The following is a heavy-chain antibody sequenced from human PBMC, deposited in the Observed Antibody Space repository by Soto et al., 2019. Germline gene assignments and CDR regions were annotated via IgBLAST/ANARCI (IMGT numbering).Heavy chain of an antibody. CDR1: GFTFSSYS. Sequence: EVQLVESGGGLVQPGGSLRLSCAASGFTFSSYSMNWVRQAPGKGLEWVSYISSSSSTIYYADSVKGRFTISRDNAKNSLYRQMTSLRAEDTAVYYYAREGGDLNWFDPWGQGTLVTVSS. J-gene: IGHJ5*02. V-gene: IGHV3-48*01. D-gene: IGHD4-17*01. CDR2: ISSSSSTI. CDR3: AREGGDLNWFDP.